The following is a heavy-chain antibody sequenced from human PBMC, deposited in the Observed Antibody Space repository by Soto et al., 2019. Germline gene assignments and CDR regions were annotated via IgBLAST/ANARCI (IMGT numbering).Heavy chain of an antibody. CDR2: MNPNSGNT. CDR1: GYTFTSYE. D-gene: IGHD6-19*01. V-gene: IGHV1-8*01. CDR3: ARGQSGYSSGWSPNDY. Sequence: QVQLVQSGAEVKKPGASVKVSCKASGYTFTSYEINWVRQATGQGLEWMGWMNPNSGNTGYAQKFQGRVTMTRNTSRSTAYMELSRLRSEDTAVYYCARGQSGYSSGWSPNDYWGQGTLVTVSS. J-gene: IGHJ4*02.